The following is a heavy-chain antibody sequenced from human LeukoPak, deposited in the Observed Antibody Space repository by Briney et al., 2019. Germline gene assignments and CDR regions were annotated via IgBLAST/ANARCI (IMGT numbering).Heavy chain of an antibody. V-gene: IGHV4-34*01. CDR2: INHSGST. Sequence: SETLSLACAVYGGSFSAYYCHWFRQPPGKGLEWIGEINHSGSTKYNPFFKSRVTISLDTSNNQFSLKLSSVTAADTAVYYCARWETVTSSDYWGQGTLVTVSS. CDR1: GGSFSAYY. J-gene: IGHJ4*02. D-gene: IGHD4-17*01. CDR3: ARWETVTSSDY.